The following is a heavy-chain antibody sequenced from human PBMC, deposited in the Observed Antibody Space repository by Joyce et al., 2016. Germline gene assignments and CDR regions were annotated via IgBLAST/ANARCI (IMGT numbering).Heavy chain of an antibody. CDR1: GLTLSNYG. D-gene: IGHD6-25*01. CDR3: AKILTATYSSGWFLDY. CDR2: ISYDGNYK. J-gene: IGHJ4*02. V-gene: IGHV3-30*18. Sequence: QVQLVESGGGVVQPGRSLRLSCAASGLTLSNYGVTWVRQAPGKGLGWVAVISYDGNYKYYADSVKGRFTISRDNSKNTVCLEMNSLRAEDTAVYYCAKILTATYSSGWFLDYWGQGTLVTVSS.